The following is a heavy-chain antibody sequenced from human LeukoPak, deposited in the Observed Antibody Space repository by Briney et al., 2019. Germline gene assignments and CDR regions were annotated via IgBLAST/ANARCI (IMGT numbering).Heavy chain of an antibody. V-gene: IGHV3-64D*06. CDR2: ISSNGGST. CDR3: VKALHSSSWPPFDY. CDR1: GFTFSSYA. Sequence: PGGSLRLSCSASGFTFSSYAMHWVRQAPGKGLEYVSAISSNGGSTYYADSVKGRFTISRDNSKNTLYLQMSSLRAGDTAVYYCVKALHSSSWPPFDYWGQGTLVTVSS. D-gene: IGHD6-13*01. J-gene: IGHJ4*02.